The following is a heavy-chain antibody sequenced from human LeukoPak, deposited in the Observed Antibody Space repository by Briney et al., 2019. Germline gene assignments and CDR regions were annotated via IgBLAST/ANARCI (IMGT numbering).Heavy chain of an antibody. CDR1: GGSFSGYY. Sequence: SETLSLTCAVYGGSFSGYYWSWIRQPPGKGLEWIGEINHSGSTNYNPSLKSRVTISVDTSKNQFSLKLSSVTAADTAVYYCARAHGSGWYLDAFDIWGQGTMVTVSS. V-gene: IGHV4-34*01. J-gene: IGHJ3*02. CDR2: INHSGST. CDR3: ARAHGSGWYLDAFDI. D-gene: IGHD6-19*01.